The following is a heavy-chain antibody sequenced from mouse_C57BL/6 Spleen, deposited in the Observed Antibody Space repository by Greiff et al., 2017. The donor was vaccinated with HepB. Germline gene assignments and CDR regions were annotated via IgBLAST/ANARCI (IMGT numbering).Heavy chain of an antibody. Sequence: QVQLQQSGAELVRPGASVKLSCKASGYTFTDYYINWVKQRPGQGLEWIARIYPGSGNTYYNEKFKGKATLTAEKSSSTAYMQLSSLTSEDSAVYFCAREIFITRSGGSFDYWGQGTTLTVSS. CDR2: IYPGSGNT. CDR1: GYTFTDYY. D-gene: IGHD1-1*01. J-gene: IGHJ2*01. CDR3: AREIFITRSGGSFDY. V-gene: IGHV1-76*01.